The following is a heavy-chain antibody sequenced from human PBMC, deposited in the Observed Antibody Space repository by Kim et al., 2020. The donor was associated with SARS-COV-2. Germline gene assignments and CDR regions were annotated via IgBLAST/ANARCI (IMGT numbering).Heavy chain of an antibody. CDR3: AKDSSSRVRGAAG. D-gene: IGHD6-13*01. CDR1: GFTFSSYA. V-gene: IGHV3-23*01. Sequence: GGSLRLSCAASGFTFSSYAMSWVRQAPGKGLEWVSAISGSGGSTYYADSVKGRFTISRDNSKNTLYLQMNSMRAEDTAVYYCAKDSSSRVRGAAGWGQGTLVTVSS. CDR2: ISGSGGST. J-gene: IGHJ4*02.